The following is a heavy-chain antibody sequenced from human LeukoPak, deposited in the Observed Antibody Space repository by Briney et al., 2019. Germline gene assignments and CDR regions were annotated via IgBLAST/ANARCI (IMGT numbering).Heavy chain of an antibody. CDR1: GGSISSYY. CDR3: ARHGYDAFDI. J-gene: IGHJ3*02. V-gene: IGHV4-59*08. D-gene: IGHD6-13*01. Sequence: SETLSLTCTVSGGSISSYYWSWIRRPPGKGLEWIGYIYYSGSTNYNPSLKSRVTISVDTSKNQFSLKLSSVTAADTAVYYCARHGYDAFDIWGQGTMVTVSS. CDR2: IYYSGST.